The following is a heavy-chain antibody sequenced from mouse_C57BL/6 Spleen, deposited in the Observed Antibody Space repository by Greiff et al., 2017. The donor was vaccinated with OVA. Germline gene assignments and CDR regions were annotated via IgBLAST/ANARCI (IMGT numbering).Heavy chain of an antibody. CDR2: IDPSDSYT. J-gene: IGHJ3*01. Sequence: QVQLQQPGAELVKPGASVKLSCKASGYTFTSYWMQWVKQRPGQGLEWIGEIDPSDSYTNYNQKFKGKATLPVDTSSSTAYMQLSSLTSEDSAVYCCARATMIKGTWFAFWGPGTMVTVSA. CDR3: ARATMIKGTWFAF. D-gene: IGHD2-4*01. CDR1: GYTFTSYW. V-gene: IGHV1-50*01.